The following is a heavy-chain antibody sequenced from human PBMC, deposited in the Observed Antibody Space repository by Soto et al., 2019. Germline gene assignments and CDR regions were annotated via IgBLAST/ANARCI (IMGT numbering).Heavy chain of an antibody. CDR2: ISWNSDSI. J-gene: IGHJ4*02. Sequence: EAQLVESGGGFVQPGRSLRLSCAGSGFIFDDFAIHWVRQAPGKGLEWVSGISWNSDSIGYADSVKGRFTISRDNAKNAMYLQMNSLRVEDTALYYCTKVGGLYDFWSGPLYFDLWGQGTLVTVSS. D-gene: IGHD3-3*01. CDR1: GFIFDDFA. CDR3: TKVGGLYDFWSGPLYFDL. V-gene: IGHV3-9*01.